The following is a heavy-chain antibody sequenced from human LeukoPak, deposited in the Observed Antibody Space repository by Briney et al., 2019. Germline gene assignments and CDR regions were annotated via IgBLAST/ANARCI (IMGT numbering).Heavy chain of an antibody. Sequence: SETLSLTCTVSGGSISSGSYYWSWIRQPAGKGLEWIGRIYSSGSTNYKYSLKSRVTISVDTAKNQFSLKLSSVTAADTAVYYCARDRCSGGSCYFRENWFDPWGQGTLVTVSS. D-gene: IGHD2-15*01. CDR1: GGSISSGSYY. CDR3: ARDRCSGGSCYFRENWFDP. J-gene: IGHJ5*02. V-gene: IGHV4-61*02. CDR2: IYSSGST.